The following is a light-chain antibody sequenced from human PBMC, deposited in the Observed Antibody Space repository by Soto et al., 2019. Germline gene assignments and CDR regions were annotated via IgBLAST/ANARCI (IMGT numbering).Light chain of an antibody. CDR1: QSVSGN. J-gene: IGKJ5*01. V-gene: IGKV3-15*01. CDR2: GAS. Sequence: EIVMTQSPATLSVSPGERATLSCRASQSVSGNLAWYQQKPGQAPSLLIYGASTRANGIPARFSGSGSGTEFTLTISSLQSEDFAVYYCQQYKNWFSITFGQGTRLEIK. CDR3: QQYKNWFSIT.